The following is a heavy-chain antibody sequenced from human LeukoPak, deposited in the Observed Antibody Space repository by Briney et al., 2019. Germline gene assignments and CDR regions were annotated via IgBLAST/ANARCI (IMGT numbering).Heavy chain of an antibody. CDR1: GFTFTSYA. V-gene: IGHV3-23*01. CDR3: ARDPSSGWYPPYYYYYMDV. J-gene: IGHJ6*03. D-gene: IGHD6-19*01. CDR2: ISGGGLST. Sequence: PGGSLRLSCAASGFTFTSYAMSWVRQAPGKGLEWVSAISGGGLSTYYADSVKGRFTISRDNAKNSLYLQMNSLRAEDTTVYYCARDPSSGWYPPYYYYYMDVWGKGTTVTVSS.